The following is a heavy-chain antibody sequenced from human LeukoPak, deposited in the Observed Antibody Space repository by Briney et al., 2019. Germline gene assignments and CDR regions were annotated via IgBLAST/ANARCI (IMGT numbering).Heavy chain of an antibody. D-gene: IGHD2-2*01. J-gene: IGHJ6*03. CDR2: IKQDGSEK. CDR3: ARVEYCSSTSCLIYYYYYMDV. Sequence: GGSLRLSCAASGFTFSSYAMHWVRQAPGKGLEWVANIKQDGSEKYYVDSVKGRFTISRDNAKNSLYLQMNSLRAEDTAVYYCARVEYCSSTSCLIYYYYYMDVWGKGTTVTVSS. V-gene: IGHV3-7*01. CDR1: GFTFSSYA.